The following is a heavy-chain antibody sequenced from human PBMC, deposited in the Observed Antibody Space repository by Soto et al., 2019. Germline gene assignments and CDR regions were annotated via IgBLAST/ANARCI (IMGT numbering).Heavy chain of an antibody. CDR1: GFTFSTSG. Sequence: EVQLVESGGDLVQPGGSLRLSCAASGFTFSTSGMSWVRQAPGKGLDWVSYISSSGSTIYYVDSVKGRFTISRDNAKNSLFLQMNSLRDEDTAVYYCASERYSSGLNYYWGQGTLVTVSS. CDR3: ASERYSSGLNYY. V-gene: IGHV3-48*02. D-gene: IGHD6-19*01. CDR2: ISSSGSTI. J-gene: IGHJ4*02.